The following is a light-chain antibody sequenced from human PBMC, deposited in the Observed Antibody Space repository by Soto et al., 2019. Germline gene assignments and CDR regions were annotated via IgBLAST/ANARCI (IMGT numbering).Light chain of an antibody. CDR2: DAS. CDR1: QSLINF. Sequence: IVLTQSTATLSLSPGERATLSCRSSQSLINFVAWYQHKPGQPPRLLIYDASNRATGIPARFSGSGSGTDFTLTISSLEPEDFAVYYCQQRSNWPSITFGQGTRLEIK. V-gene: IGKV3-11*01. CDR3: QQRSNWPSIT. J-gene: IGKJ5*01.